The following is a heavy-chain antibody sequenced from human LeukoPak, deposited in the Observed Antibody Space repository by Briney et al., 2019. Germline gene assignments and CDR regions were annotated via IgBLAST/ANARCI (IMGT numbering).Heavy chain of an antibody. V-gene: IGHV1-69*05. CDR2: IIPIFGTA. CDR1: GGTFISYA. D-gene: IGHD2-21*02. Sequence: ASVKVSFKASGGTFISYAISWVRQAPGQGLEWMGGIIPIFGTANYAQKFQGRVTITTDESTSTAYMELSSLRSEDTAVYYCARNRVVVTAPSSYYYYMDVWGKGTTVTVSS. J-gene: IGHJ6*03. CDR3: ARNRVVVTAPSSYYYYMDV.